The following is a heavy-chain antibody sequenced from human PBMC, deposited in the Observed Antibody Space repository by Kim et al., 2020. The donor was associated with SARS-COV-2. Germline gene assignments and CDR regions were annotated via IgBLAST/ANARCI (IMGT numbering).Heavy chain of an antibody. CDR1: GFTFSSYS. Sequence: GGSLRLSCAASGFTFSSYSMNWVRQAPGKGLEWVSSISSSSSYIYYADSVKGRFTISRDNAKNSLYLQMNSLRAEDTAVYYCARGTLRGFSGYPYWGQGTLVTVSS. CDR3: ARGTLRGFSGYPY. CDR2: ISSSSSYI. V-gene: IGHV3-21*01. D-gene: IGHD5-12*01. J-gene: IGHJ4*02.